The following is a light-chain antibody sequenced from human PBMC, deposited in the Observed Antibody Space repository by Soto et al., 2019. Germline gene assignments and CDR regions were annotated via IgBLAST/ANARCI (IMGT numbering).Light chain of an antibody. Sequence: EIVMTQSPATLSVSPGERAALSCRASQSVSSNFAWYLQKPGQAPKLLIYDASTRATGIPARFSGSGSGTEFTLTISSLQSEDFAVYYCQQYNNWPYTFGQGTKLEIK. CDR1: QSVSSN. CDR3: QQYNNWPYT. CDR2: DAS. J-gene: IGKJ2*01. V-gene: IGKV3-15*01.